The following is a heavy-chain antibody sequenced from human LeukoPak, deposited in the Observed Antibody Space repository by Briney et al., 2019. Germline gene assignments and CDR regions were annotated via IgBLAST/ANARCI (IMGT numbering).Heavy chain of an antibody. V-gene: IGHV3-23*01. D-gene: IGHD3-10*01. J-gene: IGHJ6*02. CDR1: GFTFSSYA. Sequence: PGGSLRLSCAASGFTFSSYAMSWVRQAPGKGLEWVSAISGSGGSTYYADSVKGRFTISRDNSKNTLYLQMNSLRAEDTAVYYCAKEAPLITMVRGQLPEQEDVWGQGTTVTVSS. CDR3: AKEAPLITMVRGQLPEQEDV. CDR2: ISGSGGST.